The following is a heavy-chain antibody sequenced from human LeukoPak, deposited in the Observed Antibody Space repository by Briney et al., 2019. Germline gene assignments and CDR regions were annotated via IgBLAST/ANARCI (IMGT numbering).Heavy chain of an antibody. CDR3: AGGSGYYDFWSGYFHRYYFDY. D-gene: IGHD3-3*01. J-gene: IGHJ4*02. CDR2: IYYSGST. Sequence: SETLSLTCTVSGGSISSYYWSWIRQPPGKGLEWIGYIYYSGSTNYNPSLKSRVTISVDTSKNQFSLKLSSVTAADTAVYYCAGGSGYYDFWSGYFHRYYFDYWGQGTLVTVSS. CDR1: GGSISSYY. V-gene: IGHV4-59*01.